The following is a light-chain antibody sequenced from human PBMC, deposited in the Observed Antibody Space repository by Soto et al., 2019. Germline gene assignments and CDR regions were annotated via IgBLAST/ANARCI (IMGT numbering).Light chain of an antibody. CDR1: SGDVGGYNY. J-gene: IGLJ1*01. V-gene: IGLV2-14*01. CDR2: DVS. CDR3: SSYTRSSTYV. Sequence: TRLASGSGPPGRSSPIRCTGGSGDVGGYNYVSWYRQHPGRAPKLMIYDVSNRPSGVSNRFSGSKSGNTASLTISGLQAEDEADYYCSSYTRSSTYVFGTGTKVTVL.